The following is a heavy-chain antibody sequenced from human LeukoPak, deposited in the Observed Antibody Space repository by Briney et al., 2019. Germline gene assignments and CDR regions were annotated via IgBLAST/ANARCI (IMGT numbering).Heavy chain of an antibody. J-gene: IGHJ3*02. CDR2: ISTSGTS. CDR3: ARDMYYNPVRFDI. CDR1: GGSISSGSYY. V-gene: IGHV4-61*02. D-gene: IGHD3-10*01. Sequence: SETLSLTCTVSGGSISSGSYYWSWIRQPAGRGLEWIGRISTSGTSNYNPSLNSRVTISLGTSKNQFSLRLSSVTAADTAVYYCARDMYYNPVRFDIWGQGTMVTVSS.